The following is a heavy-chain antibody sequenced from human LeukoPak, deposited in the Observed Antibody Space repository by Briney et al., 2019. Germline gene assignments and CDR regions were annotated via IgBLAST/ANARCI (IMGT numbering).Heavy chain of an antibody. D-gene: IGHD6-13*01. Sequence: ASVRVSCTXSGYTFTAYYIHWVRQAPGQGLEWMGRINPNSGGANYAQKFQGTVTMTRDTSINTAYMELRWLKSDDTAVYYCARDHLAAAGSGGWGQGTLVTVSS. CDR3: ARDHLAAAGSGG. V-gene: IGHV1-2*06. CDR2: INPNSGGA. J-gene: IGHJ4*02. CDR1: GYTFTAYY.